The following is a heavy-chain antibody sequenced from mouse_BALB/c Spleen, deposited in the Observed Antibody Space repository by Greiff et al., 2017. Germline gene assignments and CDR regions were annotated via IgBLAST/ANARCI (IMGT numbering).Heavy chain of an antibody. CDR3: ARYYDGYYRRFAY. J-gene: IGHJ3*01. V-gene: IGHV1-54*01. CDR1: GYAFTNYL. Sequence: VQLQESGAELVRPGTSVKVSCKASGYAFTNYLIEWVKQRPGQGLEWIGVINPGSGGTNYNEKFKGKATLTADKSSSTAYMQLSSLTSDDSAVYVCARYYDGYYRRFAYWGQGTLVTVSA. D-gene: IGHD2-3*01. CDR2: INPGSGGT.